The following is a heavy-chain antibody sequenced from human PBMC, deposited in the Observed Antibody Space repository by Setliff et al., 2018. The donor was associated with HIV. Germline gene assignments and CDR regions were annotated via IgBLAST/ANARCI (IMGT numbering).Heavy chain of an antibody. Sequence: SETLSLTCTVSGGSISNGYYYWVWIRQPPGKGLEWIGGIFYTGSAHYNPSLKSRVTKSVDTSRNQFSMKLSSVTAADTTMYYCARWVTTPTKGAFDIWGQGTVVTVSS. CDR3: ARWVTTPTKGAFDI. V-gene: IGHV4-39*01. J-gene: IGHJ3*02. CDR1: GGSISNGYYY. CDR2: IFYTGSA. D-gene: IGHD3-22*01.